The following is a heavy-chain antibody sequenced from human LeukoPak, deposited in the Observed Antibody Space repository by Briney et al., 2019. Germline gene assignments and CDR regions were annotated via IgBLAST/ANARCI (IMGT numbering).Heavy chain of an antibody. J-gene: IGHJ4*02. CDR3: TRGHATLLPWLIAASAFDY. CDR2: INPSGGST. CDR1: GYTFTGYY. V-gene: IGHV1-46*01. Sequence: GASVKVSCKASGYTFTGYYMHWVRQAPGQGLEWMGIINPSGGSTTYAQKFQGRVTMTSDTSTSTVYMEVSSLRSEDTAVYYCTRGHATLLPWLIAASAFDYWGQGTLVTVSS. D-gene: IGHD5-12*01.